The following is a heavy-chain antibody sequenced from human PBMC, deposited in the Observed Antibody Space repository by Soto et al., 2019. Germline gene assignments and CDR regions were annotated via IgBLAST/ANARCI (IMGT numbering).Heavy chain of an antibody. CDR3: ARVAVAGLYYYYGMDV. Sequence: GASVKVSCKASGYTFTGYYMHWVRQAPGQGLEWMGWINPNSGGTNYAQKFQGRVTMTRDTSISTAYMELSRLRSDDTAVYYCARVAVAGLYYYYGMDVWGQGTTVTVS. J-gene: IGHJ6*02. CDR1: GYTFTGYY. V-gene: IGHV1-2*02. CDR2: INPNSGGT. D-gene: IGHD6-19*01.